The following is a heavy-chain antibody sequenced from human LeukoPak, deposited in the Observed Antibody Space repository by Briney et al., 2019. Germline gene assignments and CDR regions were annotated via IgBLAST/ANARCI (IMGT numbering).Heavy chain of an antibody. CDR3: VRDQDWAFDY. CDR2: INTKSKTI. Sequence: GGSLRLSCAASGFTLSSYTMSWIRQAPGKGLEWISFINTKSKTIYYADSVKGRFTISRDNARNLLHLQMNSLRAEDKALYFCVRDQDWAFDYWGQGTLVTVSS. J-gene: IGHJ4*02. CDR1: GFTLSSYT. D-gene: IGHD3-9*01. V-gene: IGHV3-48*01.